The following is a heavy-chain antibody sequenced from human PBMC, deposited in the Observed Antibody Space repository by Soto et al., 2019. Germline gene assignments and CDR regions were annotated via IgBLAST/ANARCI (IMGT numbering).Heavy chain of an antibody. Sequence: QVRLQQWGAGLLKPSETLSLTCAVFGGSFSGHYWSWIRQPPGKGLEWIGEIDHSGSINYNPSLKSRITISVDTSKNQFSLKLRSVTAADTAVYYCAGGYSAVGAYWGQGTLVTVSP. CDR1: GGSFSGHY. CDR3: AGGYSAVGAY. CDR2: IDHSGSI. D-gene: IGHD2-21*01. V-gene: IGHV4-34*02. J-gene: IGHJ4*02.